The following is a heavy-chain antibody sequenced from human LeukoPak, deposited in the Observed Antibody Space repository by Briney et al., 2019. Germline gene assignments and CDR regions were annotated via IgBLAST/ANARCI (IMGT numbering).Heavy chain of an antibody. D-gene: IGHD5-18*01. J-gene: IGHJ4*02. CDR3: VSPRGFSYGYFDY. Sequence: PSETLSLTCTVSGCSISSSSAYWGWIRQPPGQGLEWIGSIYYSKNTYYNPALKSRVPISADTSKTQSSLTLGSVSATDTAVYYCVSPRGFSYGYFDYWGQGTLVTVSS. V-gene: IGHV4-39*01. CDR2: IYYSKNT. CDR1: GCSISSSSAY.